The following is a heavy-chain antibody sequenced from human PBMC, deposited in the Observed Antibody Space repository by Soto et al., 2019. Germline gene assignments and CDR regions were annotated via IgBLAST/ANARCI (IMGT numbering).Heavy chain of an antibody. CDR3: ARDRGCSGGICYRDLGY. CDR2: ISSISNTI. V-gene: IGHV3-48*01. D-gene: IGHD2-15*01. CDR1: GFTFSTYS. J-gene: IGHJ4*02. Sequence: GESLKISCAASGFTFSTYSMSWVRQAPGKRLEWVSYISSISNTIYYADSVKGRFTISRDNAKNSLYLHMNSLSAEDTAVYYCARDRGCSGGICYRDLGYWGQGTLVT.